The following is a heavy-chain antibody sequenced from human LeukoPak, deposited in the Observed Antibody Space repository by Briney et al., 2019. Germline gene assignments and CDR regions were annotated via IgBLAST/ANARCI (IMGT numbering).Heavy chain of an antibody. Sequence: TSETLSLTCTVSGGSVSSGSYYWSWIRQPPGKGLEWIGYIYYSGSTNYNPSLKSRVTISVDTSKNQFSLKLSSVTAADTAVYYCARDRAVTSDAFDIWGRGTMVTVSS. V-gene: IGHV4-61*01. CDR2: IYYSGST. CDR1: GGSVSSGSYY. D-gene: IGHD4-17*01. CDR3: ARDRAVTSDAFDI. J-gene: IGHJ3*02.